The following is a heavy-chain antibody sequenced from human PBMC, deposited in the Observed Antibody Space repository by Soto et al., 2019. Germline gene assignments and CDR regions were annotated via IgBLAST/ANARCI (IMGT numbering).Heavy chain of an antibody. CDR2: INHSGST. CDR1: GGSFSGYY. D-gene: IGHD3-3*01. CDR3: ARLPRVRAEWILYRPPNYYYYGMDV. Sequence: SETLSLTCAVYGGSFSGYYWSWIRQPPGKGLEWIGEINHSGSTNYNPSLKSRVTISVDTSKNQFSLKLSSVTAADTAVYYCARLPRVRAEWILYRPPNYYYYGMDVWGQGTTVTVSS. J-gene: IGHJ6*02. V-gene: IGHV4-34*01.